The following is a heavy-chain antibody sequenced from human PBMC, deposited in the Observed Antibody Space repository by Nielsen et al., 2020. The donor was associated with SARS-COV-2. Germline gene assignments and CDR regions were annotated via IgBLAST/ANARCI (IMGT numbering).Heavy chain of an antibody. CDR3: ARQATVTTTGMDV. CDR1: GYSFTSYW. Sequence: GESLKISCQGSGYSFTSYWISWVRQMPGKGLKWMGRIDPSDSYTNYSPSFQGHVTISADKSISTAYLQWSSLKASDTAMYYCARQATVTTTGMDVWGQGTTVTVSS. D-gene: IGHD4-17*01. CDR2: IDPSDSYT. J-gene: IGHJ6*02. V-gene: IGHV5-10-1*01.